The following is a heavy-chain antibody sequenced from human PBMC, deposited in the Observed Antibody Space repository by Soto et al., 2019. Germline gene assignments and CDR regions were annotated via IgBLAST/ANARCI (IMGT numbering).Heavy chain of an antibody. D-gene: IGHD4-4*01. CDR3: ARDSGAVSNYYRGAARYYYGMDV. CDR1: GFTFSSYA. Sequence: GGSLRLSCAASGFTFSSYAMHWVRQAPGKGLEWVAVISYDGSNKYYADSVKGRFTISRDNSKNTLYLQMNSLRAEDTAVYYCARDSGAVSNYYRGAARYYYGMDVWGQGTTVTVSS. CDR2: ISYDGSNK. V-gene: IGHV3-30-3*01. J-gene: IGHJ6*02.